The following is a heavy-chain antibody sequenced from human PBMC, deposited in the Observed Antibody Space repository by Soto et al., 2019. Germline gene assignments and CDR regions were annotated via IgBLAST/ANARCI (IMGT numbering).Heavy chain of an antibody. D-gene: IGHD3-10*01. CDR3: AHTKTTPWRGPPFAY. Sequence: QITLKESGPTLVKPTQTLTLTCTFSGFSLSTSGVGVGWIRQPPGKALEWLAVIYWDDDKRYSPSLKSKLTITKDPSKNQVVLSMTNVDPRYPATYSCAHTKTTPWRGPPFAYWGQGTLVTVSS. V-gene: IGHV2-5*02. CDR2: IYWDDDK. J-gene: IGHJ4*02. CDR1: GFSLSTSGVG.